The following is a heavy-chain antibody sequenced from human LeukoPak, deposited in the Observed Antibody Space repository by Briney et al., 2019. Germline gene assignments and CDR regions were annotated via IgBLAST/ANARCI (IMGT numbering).Heavy chain of an antibody. D-gene: IGHD5-12*01. V-gene: IGHV4-59*01. J-gene: IGHJ4*02. CDR3: ARALGSVGYVYFDY. CDR2: IYYTGSI. Sequence: ASETLSLTCTVSGGSISRNYWSWIRKPPGKGLQWIGYIYYTGSINYNPSLKSRVTISVDTSKSQFSLRLSSVTAADTAVYYCARALGSVGYVYFDYWGQGTLVTVSS. CDR1: GGSISRNY.